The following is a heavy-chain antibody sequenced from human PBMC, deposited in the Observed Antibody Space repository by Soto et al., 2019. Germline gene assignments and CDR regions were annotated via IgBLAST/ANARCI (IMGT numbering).Heavy chain of an antibody. CDR1: GGTFSSYA. V-gene: IGHV1-69*06. D-gene: IGHD3-22*01. Sequence: GASVKVSCKASGGTFSSYAISWVRQAPGQGLEWMGGIIPIFGTANYAQKFQGRVTITADKSTGTAYMELSSLRSEDRAVYYCATTPRSYSSGYYYFFDYCGQGTLVTVSS. CDR2: IIPIFGTA. CDR3: ATTPRSYSSGYYYFFDY. J-gene: IGHJ4*02.